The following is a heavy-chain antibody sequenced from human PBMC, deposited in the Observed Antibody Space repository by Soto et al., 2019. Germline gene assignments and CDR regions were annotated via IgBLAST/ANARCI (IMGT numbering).Heavy chain of an antibody. V-gene: IGHV4-31*03. Sequence: QVQLQESGPGLVKPSQNLSLTCTVSGGSISSGGYYWSWIRQHPGLGLEWIGYIFYSGSTYYNPSLNSRVTISLDTSKNQVCLKLSSVTAADACVYYCAMHNYDSSGTALDVWGQGTTVTVSS. J-gene: IGHJ6*02. D-gene: IGHD3-22*01. CDR1: GGSISSGGYY. CDR3: AMHNYDSSGTALDV. CDR2: IFYSGST.